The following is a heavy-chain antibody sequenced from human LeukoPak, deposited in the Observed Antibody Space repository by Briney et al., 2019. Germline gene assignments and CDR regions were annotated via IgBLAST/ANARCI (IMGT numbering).Heavy chain of an antibody. D-gene: IGHD6-13*01. CDR1: GFTVSSNS. V-gene: IGHV3-53*01. CDR2: IYSDNT. Sequence: GGSLRLSCTVSGFTVSSNSMSWVRQAPGKGLEWVSFIYSDNTHYSDSVKGRFTISRDNSKNTLYLQMNSLRAEDTAVYYCARDLMGIAYRGAFYYWGQGTLVTVSS. J-gene: IGHJ4*02. CDR3: ARDLMGIAYRGAFYY.